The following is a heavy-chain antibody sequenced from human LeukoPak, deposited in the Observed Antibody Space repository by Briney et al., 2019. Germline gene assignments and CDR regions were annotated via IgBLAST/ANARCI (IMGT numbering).Heavy chain of an antibody. J-gene: IGHJ4*02. D-gene: IGHD3-3*01. CDR2: ISAYNGNT. Sequence: ASVKVSXKASGYTFTNYGISWVRQAPGQGLEWMGWISAYNGNTNYAQKLQGRVTMTTDTSTSTAYMDLKSLRSDDTAVYYCARDRLSGGGDYWGQGTLVTVSS. CDR1: GYTFTNYG. V-gene: IGHV1-18*01. CDR3: ARDRLSGGGDY.